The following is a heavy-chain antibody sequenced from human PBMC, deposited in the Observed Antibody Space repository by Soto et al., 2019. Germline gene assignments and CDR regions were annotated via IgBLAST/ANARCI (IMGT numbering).Heavy chain of an antibody. CDR2: VIAIFGTA. CDR1: GGTFSSYA. D-gene: IGHD2-2*01. J-gene: IGHJ5*02. V-gene: IGHV1-69*12. Sequence: QVQLVQSGAEVKKPGSSVKVSCKASGGTFSSYAISWVRQAPGQGLEWMGGVIAIFGTAKYAKKFQSRVTITADESTITAYMELSSLRSEDTAVYYCARGQDCISTSCGFDPWGQGTLVTVSS. CDR3: ARGQDCISTSCGFDP.